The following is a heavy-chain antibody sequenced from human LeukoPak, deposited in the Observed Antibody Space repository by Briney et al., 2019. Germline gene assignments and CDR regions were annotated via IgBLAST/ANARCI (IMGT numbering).Heavy chain of an antibody. CDR1: GYTFTGYY. D-gene: IGHD4-23*01. J-gene: IGHJ4*02. CDR2: ISAYNGNT. Sequence: ASVKVSCKASGYTFTGYYMHWVRQAPGQGLEWMGWISAYNGNTNYAQKLQGRVTMTTDTSTSTAYMELRSLRSDDTAVYYCAREEDYGGNSYDYWGQGTLVTVSS. V-gene: IGHV1-18*04. CDR3: AREEDYGGNSYDY.